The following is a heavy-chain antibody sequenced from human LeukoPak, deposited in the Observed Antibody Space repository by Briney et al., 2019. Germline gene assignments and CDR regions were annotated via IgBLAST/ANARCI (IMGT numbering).Heavy chain of an antibody. J-gene: IGHJ4*02. D-gene: IGHD1-1*01. Sequence: PGGSLRVSCVGSGFIFSNFNMNWVRQAPGKGLEWVSSISSIGNYIHYADSVKGRFTISRDNAQKSLYLQMNSLRVEDSAVYYCARVSTGPVWGQGTLVTVSS. V-gene: IGHV3-21*01. CDR3: ARVSTGPV. CDR1: GFIFSNFN. CDR2: ISSIGNYI.